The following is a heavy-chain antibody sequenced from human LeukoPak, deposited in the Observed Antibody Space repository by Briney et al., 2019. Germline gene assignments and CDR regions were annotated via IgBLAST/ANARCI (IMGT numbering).Heavy chain of an antibody. D-gene: IGHD3-10*01. Sequence: PGGSLRLSCAASGFTFSSYAMSWVRQAPGKGLEWVSAISGSGGSTYYADSVKGRFTISRDNSKNTLYLQMNSLRAEDTAVYYCAKSDSLLALGEFYYFDYWGQGTLVTVSS. CDR2: ISGSGGST. CDR1: GFTFSSYA. V-gene: IGHV3-23*01. CDR3: AKSDSLLALGEFYYFDY. J-gene: IGHJ4*02.